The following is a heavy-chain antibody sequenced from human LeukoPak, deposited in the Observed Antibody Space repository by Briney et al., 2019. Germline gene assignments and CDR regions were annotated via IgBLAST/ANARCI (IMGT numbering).Heavy chain of an antibody. CDR1: GGSFSGYY. V-gene: IGHV4-34*01. D-gene: IGHD6-13*01. Sequence: SETLCLTCAVYGGSFSGYYWSWIRQPPGKGLEWIGEINHSGSTNYNPSLKSRVTISVDTSKNQFSLKLSSVTAADTAVYYCARGLLRTYSSSWYSLGGWFDPWGQGTLVTVSS. CDR3: ARGLLRTYSSSWYSLGGWFDP. CDR2: INHSGST. J-gene: IGHJ5*02.